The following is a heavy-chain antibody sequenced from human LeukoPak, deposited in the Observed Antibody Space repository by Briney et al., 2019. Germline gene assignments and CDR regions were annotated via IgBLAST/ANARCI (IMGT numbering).Heavy chain of an antibody. CDR3: ARDSRLDDAFDI. CDR2: IYNSGRST. V-gene: IGHV4-59*11. Sequence: PSETLSLTCTVSGGSISSHYWSWIRQPPGKGLEWIGYIYNSGRSTNYNPSLKSRVTISVDTPKNQFSLKLSSVTAADTAVYYCARDSRLDDAFDIWGQGTMVTVSS. CDR1: GGSISSHY. J-gene: IGHJ3*02.